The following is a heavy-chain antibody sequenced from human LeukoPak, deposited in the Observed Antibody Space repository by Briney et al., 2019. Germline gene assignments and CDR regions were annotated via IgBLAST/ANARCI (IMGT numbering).Heavy chain of an antibody. J-gene: IGHJ4*02. V-gene: IGHV4-38-2*02. Sequence: SETLSLTCAVPGYFTSSGYYWVWIRQPPGRGLEWIASIYHGGNTYYSPSLKSRVTISLDTSKNQFSLKLSSVTAADTALYYCARDSGPAYGGYIDYWGQGTLVTVSS. CDR2: IYHGGNT. CDR1: GYFTSSGYY. CDR3: ARDSGPAYGGYIDY. D-gene: IGHD4-23*01.